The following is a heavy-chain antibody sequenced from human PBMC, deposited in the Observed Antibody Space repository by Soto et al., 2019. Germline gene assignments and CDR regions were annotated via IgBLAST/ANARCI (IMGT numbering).Heavy chain of an antibody. J-gene: IGHJ6*02. CDR2: INHRGST. CDR3: AKNKVDMSTFYRYYAMDV. V-gene: IGHV4-34*01. CDR1: GGSFSGYY. D-gene: IGHD3-3*02. Sequence: SETLSLTCAVYGGSFSGYYWSWIRQPPGKGLEWIGEINHRGSTNYNPSLKSRVTISVDTSKNPFSLKLSSVAAADTAVYYCAKNKVDMSTFYRYYAMDVWRQGTTVTVS.